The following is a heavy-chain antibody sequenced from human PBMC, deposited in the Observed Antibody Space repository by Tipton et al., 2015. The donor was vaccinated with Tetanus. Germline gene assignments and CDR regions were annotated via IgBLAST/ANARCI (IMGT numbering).Heavy chain of an antibody. J-gene: IGHJ3*02. CDR2: ISNSGTF. CDR1: DESISSSSYY. V-gene: IGHV4-39*01. CDR3: ARRGDYVFYYESSGYLWGAAFDI. Sequence: TLSLTCTVSDESISSSSYYWGWIRHHPGRGLEWIASISNSGTFYNNPSFRSRVTISVDTSKNQFSLKLNSVTAADTAVYYCARRGDYVFYYESSGYLWGAAFDIWGQGTMVSVSA. D-gene: IGHD3-22*01.